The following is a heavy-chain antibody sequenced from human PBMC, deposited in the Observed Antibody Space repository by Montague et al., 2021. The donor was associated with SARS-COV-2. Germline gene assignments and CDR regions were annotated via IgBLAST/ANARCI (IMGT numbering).Heavy chain of an antibody. D-gene: IGHD1-1*01. CDR1: GGSISSSSYY. CDR3: ASDGTLRFENLVRPRHYYYGMDV. V-gene: IGHV4-39*07. J-gene: IGHJ6*02. CDR2: IYYSGST. Sequence: SETLSLTCTVSGGSISSSSYYWGWIRQPPGKGLEWIGSIYYSGSTYYNLSLKSRVTISVYTSKNQFSLKLSSVTAADTAVYYCASDGTLRFENLVRPRHYYYGMDVWGQGTPVTASS.